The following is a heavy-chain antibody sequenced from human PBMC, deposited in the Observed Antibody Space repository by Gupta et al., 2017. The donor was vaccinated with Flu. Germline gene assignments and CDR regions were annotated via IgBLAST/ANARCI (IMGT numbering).Heavy chain of an antibody. Sequence: QVQLVESGGGVVQPGRSLRLSCAASAFTFSSYGMHWVRQAPGKGLEWVAVIWYDGSNKYYADSVKGRFTISRDNSKNTLYLQMNSLRAEDTAVYYCARDGSIAAAGGAFDIWGQGTMVTVSS. CDR2: IWYDGSNK. CDR3: ARDGSIAAAGGAFDI. J-gene: IGHJ3*02. D-gene: IGHD6-13*01. CDR1: AFTFSSYG. V-gene: IGHV3-33*01.